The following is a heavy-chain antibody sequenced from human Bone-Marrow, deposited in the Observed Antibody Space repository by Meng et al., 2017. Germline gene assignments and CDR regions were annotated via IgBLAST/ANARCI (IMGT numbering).Heavy chain of an antibody. CDR2: TYYRSKWNN. CDR1: GDSVSSNSAA. D-gene: IGHD1-26*01. Sequence: SCAISGDSVSSNSAAWNWIRQSPSRGLEWLGRTYYRSKWNNDYAVSVKSRITINPDTSKNQFSLQVNSVTPEDTAVYYCARADSTSGSNHPWGQGTMVTVSS. J-gene: IGHJ5*02. CDR3: ARADSTSGSNHP. V-gene: IGHV6-1*01.